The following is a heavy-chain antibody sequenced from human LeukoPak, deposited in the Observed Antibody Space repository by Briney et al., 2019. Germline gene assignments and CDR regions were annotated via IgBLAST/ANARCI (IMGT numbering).Heavy chain of an antibody. D-gene: IGHD3-10*01. V-gene: IGHV3-21*01. CDR1: GFTFSSYS. CDR3: ARDGGSGSYYNEPSYFDY. Sequence: GSLRLSCAASGFTFSSYSMNWVRQAPGKGLEWVSSISSSSSYIYYADSVKGRFTISRDNAKNSLYLQMNSLRAEDTAVYYCARDGGSGSYYNEPSYFDYWGQGTLVTVSS. J-gene: IGHJ4*02. CDR2: ISSSSSYI.